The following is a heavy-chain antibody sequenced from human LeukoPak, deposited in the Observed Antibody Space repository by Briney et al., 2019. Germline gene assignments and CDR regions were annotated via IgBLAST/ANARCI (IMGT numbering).Heavy chain of an antibody. V-gene: IGHV1-69*05. D-gene: IGHD5-24*01. CDR1: GGTFSSYA. CDR2: IIPIFGTA. J-gene: IGHJ4*02. Sequence: SVKVSCKASGGTFSSYAISWVRQAPGQGLEWMGRIIPIFGTANYAQKFQGRVTVTTDESTSTAYMELSSLRSEDTAVYYCASFRDGYNYFDYWGQGTLVTVSS. CDR3: ASFRDGYNYFDY.